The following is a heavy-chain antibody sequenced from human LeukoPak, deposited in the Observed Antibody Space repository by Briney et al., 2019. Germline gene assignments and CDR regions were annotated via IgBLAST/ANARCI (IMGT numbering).Heavy chain of an antibody. J-gene: IGHJ4*02. CDR1: GGSFSGYY. V-gene: IGHV4-59*01. D-gene: IGHD3-22*01. Sequence: SETLSLTCAVYGGSFSGYYWSWIRQPPGKGLEWIGYIYYSGSTNYNPSLKSRVTISVDTSKNQFSLKLSSVTAADTAVYYCARDATMIVYWGQGTLVTVSS. CDR2: IYYSGST. CDR3: ARDATMIVY.